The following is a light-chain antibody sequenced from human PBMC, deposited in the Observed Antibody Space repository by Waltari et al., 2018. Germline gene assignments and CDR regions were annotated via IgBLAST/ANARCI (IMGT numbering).Light chain of an antibody. J-gene: IGKJ4*01. CDR3: LQHNSYPLT. V-gene: IGKV1-17*03. Sequence: DTQMTQSPSAMSASVGDRVTITCRASQGINNYLAWFQQKPGKVPKRLIYGVSSLHSGVPSRFSGSGSGTDFTLTISSLQPEDFATYYCLQHNSYPLTFGGGTKVEIK. CDR1: QGINNY. CDR2: GVS.